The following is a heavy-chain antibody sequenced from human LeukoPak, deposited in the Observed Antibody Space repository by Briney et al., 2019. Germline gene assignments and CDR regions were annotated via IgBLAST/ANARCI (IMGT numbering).Heavy chain of an antibody. J-gene: IGHJ3*02. CDR3: ARENPMIVPPAYDAFDI. V-gene: IGHV3-21*01. D-gene: IGHD3-22*01. CDR1: GFTFSSYR. Sequence: GGSLRLSCAASGFTFSSYRMNWVRQAPGKGLEWVSSISSSSSYIYYADSVKGRFTISRDNAKNSLYLQMNSLRAEDTAVYYCARENPMIVPPAYDAFDIWGQGTMVTVSS. CDR2: ISSSSSYI.